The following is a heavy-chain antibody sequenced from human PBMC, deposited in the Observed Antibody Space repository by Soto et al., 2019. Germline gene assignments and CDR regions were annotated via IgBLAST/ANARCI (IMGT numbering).Heavy chain of an antibody. V-gene: IGHV4-59*08. Sequence: PSETLSLTCDVSGGSIRSYYWSWIRQPPGKGLEWIGYIYYSGSTNYNPSLKSRVTISVDTSKNQFSLKLSSVTAADTAVYYCARRYGSAIDYWGQGTLVTVSS. CDR3: ARRYGSAIDY. CDR1: GGSIRSYY. J-gene: IGHJ4*02. D-gene: IGHD1-26*01. CDR2: IYYSGST.